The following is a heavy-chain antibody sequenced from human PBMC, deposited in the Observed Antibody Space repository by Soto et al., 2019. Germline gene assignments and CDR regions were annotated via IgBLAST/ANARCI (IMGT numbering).Heavy chain of an antibody. D-gene: IGHD3-10*01. V-gene: IGHV4-31*03. CDR1: GGSISGGAYY. J-gene: IGHJ4*02. CDR2: IYYSGST. Sequence: QVQLQESGPGLVKPSQTLSLTCSVSGGSISGGAYYWSWIRQHPGKGLEWIGYIYYSGSTYYNPSLKSRLTLSVDMSKNQCSLKLSSVAAADTAVYYCARGSGGADFDFWGQGTLVTVSS. CDR3: ARGSGGADFDF.